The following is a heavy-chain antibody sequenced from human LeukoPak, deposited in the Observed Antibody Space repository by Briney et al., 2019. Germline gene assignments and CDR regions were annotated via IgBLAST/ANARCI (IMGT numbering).Heavy chain of an antibody. CDR2: ISWNSGSI. CDR1: GFTFSSYG. D-gene: IGHD2-8*01. Sequence: PGGSLRLSCAASGFTFSSYGMSWVRQAPGKGLEWVSGISWNSGSIGYADSVKGRFTISRDNAKNSLYLQMNSLRAEDMALYYCAEDRGSGYCTNGVCSHGFDYWGQGTLVTVSS. J-gene: IGHJ4*02. CDR3: AEDRGSGYCTNGVCSHGFDY. V-gene: IGHV3-9*03.